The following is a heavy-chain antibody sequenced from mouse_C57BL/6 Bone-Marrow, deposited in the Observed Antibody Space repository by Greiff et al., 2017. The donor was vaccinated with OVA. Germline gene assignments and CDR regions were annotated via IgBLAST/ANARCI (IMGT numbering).Heavy chain of an antibody. V-gene: IGHV14-4*01. CDR1: GFNIKDDY. J-gene: IGHJ2*01. D-gene: IGHD2-4*01. Sequence: EVKLVESGAELVRPGASVKLSCTASGFNIKDDYMHWVKQRPEQGLEWIGWIDPENGDTEYASKFQGKATITADTSSNTAYLQLSSLTSEDTAVYYCTTNYVPDYWGQGTTLTVSS. CDR2: IDPENGDT. CDR3: TTNYVPDY.